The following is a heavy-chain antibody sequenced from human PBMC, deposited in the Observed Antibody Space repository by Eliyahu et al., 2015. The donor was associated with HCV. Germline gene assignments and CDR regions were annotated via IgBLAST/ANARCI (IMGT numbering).Heavy chain of an antibody. J-gene: IGHJ4*02. CDR1: GGSISNNY. CDR2: IYYTGST. CDR3: ARGGYLKLYYFDY. D-gene: IGHD5-12*01. Sequence: QVQLQESGPGLVKPSETLSLTCTVXGGSISNNYWTWMRQPPGKGLEWIGDIYYTGSTNYNASLKSRVTISVDTSKNEFSLKLRSVTAADTAVYYCARGGYLKLYYFDYWGQGALVTVSS. V-gene: IGHV4-59*01.